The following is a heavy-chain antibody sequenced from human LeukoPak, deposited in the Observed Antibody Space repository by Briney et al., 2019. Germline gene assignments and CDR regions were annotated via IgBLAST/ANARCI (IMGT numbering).Heavy chain of an antibody. Sequence: GGSLRLSCAASAFTFSNYAMTWVRQAPGKGLEWVANIKEDGSQKNYVDSVKGRFTISRDNAKNSLYLQMNSLRAEDTALYYCTRDSGWNRFDYWGQGTLVTVSS. CDR1: AFTFSNYA. J-gene: IGHJ4*02. CDR3: TRDSGWNRFDY. D-gene: IGHD6-19*01. CDR2: IKEDGSQK. V-gene: IGHV3-7*01.